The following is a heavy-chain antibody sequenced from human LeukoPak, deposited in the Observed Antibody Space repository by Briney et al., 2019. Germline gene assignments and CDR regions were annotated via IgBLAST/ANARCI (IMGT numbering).Heavy chain of an antibody. D-gene: IGHD2-2*01. CDR2: IYYSGST. CDR3: ARDLISSTSCL. V-gene: IGHV4-59*01. Sequence: SETLSLTCTVSGGSLSSYYWSWIRQPPGKGLEWIGYIYYSGSTNYNPSLKSRVTISVDTSKNQFSLKLSSVTAADTAVYYCARDLISSTSCLWGQGTLVTVSS. J-gene: IGHJ4*02. CDR1: GGSLSSYY.